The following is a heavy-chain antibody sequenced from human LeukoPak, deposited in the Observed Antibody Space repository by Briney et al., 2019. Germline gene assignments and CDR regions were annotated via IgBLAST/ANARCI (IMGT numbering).Heavy chain of an antibody. CDR2: ISAYNGNT. V-gene: IGHV1-18*01. Sequence: ASVKVSCKASGYTFTSYGISWVRQAAGQGLEWMGWISAYNGNTKYAQKLHARATKTKDTATSPAYMELRSLTSDDTAVYYCARGGNYYEPLYFDYWGQGTLVTVSS. D-gene: IGHD3-22*01. J-gene: IGHJ4*02. CDR1: GYTFTSYG. CDR3: ARGGNYYEPLYFDY.